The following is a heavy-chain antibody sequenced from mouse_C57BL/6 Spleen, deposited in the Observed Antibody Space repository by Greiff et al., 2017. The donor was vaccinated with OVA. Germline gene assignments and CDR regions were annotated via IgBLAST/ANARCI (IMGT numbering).Heavy chain of an antibody. CDR3: ASYYYGRSLPYTMDY. D-gene: IGHD1-1*01. CDR1: GFSLTSYA. J-gene: IGHJ4*01. Sequence: VQLQQSGPGLVAPSQSLSITCTVSGFSLTSYAISWVRQPPGKGLEWLGVIWPGGGTAYNSAPKSRLSISKDNSKSQVILKMNSLQTEDTAPDYCASYYYGRSLPYTMDYWGQGTSGTVSS. V-gene: IGHV2-9-1*01. CDR2: IWPGGGT.